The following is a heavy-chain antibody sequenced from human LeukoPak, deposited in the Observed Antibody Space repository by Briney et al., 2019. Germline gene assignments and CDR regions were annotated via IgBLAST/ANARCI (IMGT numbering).Heavy chain of an antibody. J-gene: IGHJ4*02. CDR1: GFSFSNYG. V-gene: IGHV3-23*01. CDR2: ITGSGGST. D-gene: IGHD5-12*01. CDR3: ARDSWILSPAPSSGQTDY. Sequence: GGTLRLSCAATGFSFSNYGLSWVRQAPGKGLEWVSGITGSGGSTYYADSVKGRFTISRDNSKNTLYLQMNSLRAEDTAVYYCARDSWILSPAPSSGQTDYWGQGTLVTVSS.